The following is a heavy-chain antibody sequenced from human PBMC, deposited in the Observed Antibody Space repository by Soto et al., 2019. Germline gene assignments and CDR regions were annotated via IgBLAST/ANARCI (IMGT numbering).Heavy chain of an antibody. V-gene: IGHV1-8*01. CDR1: GYTFTSYD. Sequence: QVQLVQSGAEVKKPGASVKVPCKASGYTFTSYDINWVRQATGQGLEWMGWMNPNSGNTGYAQKFQGRVTMTRNTSRSRSDMELSSLRSEDTAVYYCSREVNFYVLDVWGQGTTVTVSS. J-gene: IGHJ6*02. CDR2: MNPNSGNT. CDR3: SREVNFYVLDV.